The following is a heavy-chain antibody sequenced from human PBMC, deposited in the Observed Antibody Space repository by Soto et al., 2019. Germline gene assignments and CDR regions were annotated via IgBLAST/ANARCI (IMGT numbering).Heavy chain of an antibody. Sequence: SLRLSCAASGFTFSDYYMSWIRQAPGKGLEWVSYISSSGSIIYYADSVKGRFTISRDNAKNSLHLQMNSLRAEDAAVYYCERDLGYYHSSGYFDYWGQGTLVTVSS. CDR2: ISSSGSII. CDR1: GFTFSDYY. V-gene: IGHV3-11*01. CDR3: ERDLGYYHSSGYFDY. D-gene: IGHD3-22*01. J-gene: IGHJ4*02.